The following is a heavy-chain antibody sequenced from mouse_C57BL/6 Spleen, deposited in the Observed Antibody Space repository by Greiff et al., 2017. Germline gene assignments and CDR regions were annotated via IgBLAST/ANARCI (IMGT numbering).Heavy chain of an antibody. V-gene: IGHV1-61*01. CDR2: IHPSDSET. J-gene: IGHJ3*01. D-gene: IGHD2-14*01. CDR1: GYTFTSYW. Sequence: QVQLQQPGAELVRPGSSVKLSCKASGYTFTSYWMDWVKQRPGQGLEWIGNIHPSDSETHYNQKFKDKATLTVDKSSSTAYMQLSSLTSEDSAVYYCARSEGTGFAYWGQGTLVTVSA. CDR3: ARSEGTGFAY.